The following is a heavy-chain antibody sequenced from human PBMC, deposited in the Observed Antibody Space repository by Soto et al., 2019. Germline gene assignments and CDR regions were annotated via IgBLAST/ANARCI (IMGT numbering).Heavy chain of an antibody. CDR3: ASRSGYDYFYFDY. D-gene: IGHD5-12*01. J-gene: IGHJ4*02. CDR1: GGSISSNSYY. V-gene: IGHV4-39*01. CDR2: IYYSGST. Sequence: SETLSLTCTVSGGSISSNSYYWGWIRQPPGKGLEWIGSIYYSGSTYYNPSLKSRVTISVDTSKNQFSLKLSSVTAADTAVYYCASRSGYDYFYFDYWGQGILVTVSS.